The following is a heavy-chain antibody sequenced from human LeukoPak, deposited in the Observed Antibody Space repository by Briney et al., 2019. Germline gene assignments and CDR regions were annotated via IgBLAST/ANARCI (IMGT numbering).Heavy chain of an antibody. CDR2: INHSGST. D-gene: IGHD6-19*01. J-gene: IGHJ5*02. CDR1: GGSFSGYY. CDR3: ARGLYSSGWYHNWYDP. Sequence: PSETLSLTCAVYGGSFSGYYWSWIRQPPGKGLEWIGEINHSGSTNYNPSLKSRVTISVDTSKNQFSLKLSSVTAADTAVYYCARGLYSSGWYHNWYDPWGQGTLVTVSS. V-gene: IGHV4-34*01.